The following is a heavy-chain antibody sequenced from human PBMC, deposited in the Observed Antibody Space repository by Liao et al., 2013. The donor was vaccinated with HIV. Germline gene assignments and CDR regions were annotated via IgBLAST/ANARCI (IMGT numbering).Heavy chain of an antibody. CDR3: ARVGFRYWFFDL. Sequence: QVQLQESGPGLVKPSQTLALTCAVSGGSISNGDYYWSWIRQPPGKGLEWIGYIYYSGSTNYNPSLKSRVTISVDRSKNQFSLKLSSVTAADTAVYYCARVGFRYWFFDLWGRGTLVTVSS. D-gene: IGHD3-10*01. CDR1: GGSISNGDYY. J-gene: IGHJ2*01. CDR2: IYYSGST. V-gene: IGHV4-30-4*08.